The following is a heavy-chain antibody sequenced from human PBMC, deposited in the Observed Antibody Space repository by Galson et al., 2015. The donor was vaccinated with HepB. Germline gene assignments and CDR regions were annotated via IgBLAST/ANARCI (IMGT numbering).Heavy chain of an antibody. CDR3: ARDSGGSPRSLAKTDY. CDR1: GFTFSSYS. J-gene: IGHJ4*02. V-gene: IGHV3-21*01. D-gene: IGHD1-26*01. Sequence: SLRLSCAASGFTFSSYSMNWVRQAPGKGLEWVSSISSSSSYIYYADSVKGRFTISRDNAKNSLYLQMNSLRAEDTAVYYCARDSGGSPRSLAKTDYWGQGTLVTVSS. CDR2: ISSSSSYI.